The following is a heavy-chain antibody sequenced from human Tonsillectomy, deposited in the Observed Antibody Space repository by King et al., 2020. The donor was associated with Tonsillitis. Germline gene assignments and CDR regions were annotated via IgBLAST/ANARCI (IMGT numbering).Heavy chain of an antibody. CDR3: AGDHGFYYGSGSYYRGWFYP. CDR2: IYYSGSN. Sequence: QLQESGPGLVKPSQTLSLTCAVSGGSISSGGYSWSWIRQPPGKGLEWIGYIYYSGSNNYNPSLKSRETISVDTYKNQVSLKLSSVTAADTAVYYCAGDHGFYYGSGSYYRGWFYPWGQGTLVTVSS. J-gene: IGHJ5*02. D-gene: IGHD3-10*01. V-gene: IGHV4-30-4*07. CDR1: GGSISSGGYS.